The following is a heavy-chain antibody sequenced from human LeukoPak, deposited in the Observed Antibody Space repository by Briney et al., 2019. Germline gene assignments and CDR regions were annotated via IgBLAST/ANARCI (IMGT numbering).Heavy chain of an antibody. CDR1: GGSISRGDYY. CDR3: ARVNYYDSSGYYYYFDY. D-gene: IGHD3-22*01. V-gene: IGHV4-30-4*01. J-gene: IGHJ4*02. Sequence: SQTLSLTCTVSGGSISRGDYYWSWIRQPPGKGLEWVGYIYYSGSTYYNPSLKSRVTISVDTSKNQFSLKLSSVTAADTAVYYCARVNYYDSSGYYYYFDYWGQGTLVTVSS. CDR2: IYYSGST.